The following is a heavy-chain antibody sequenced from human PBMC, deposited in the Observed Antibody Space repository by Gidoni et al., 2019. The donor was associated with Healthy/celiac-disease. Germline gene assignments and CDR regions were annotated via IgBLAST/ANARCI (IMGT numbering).Heavy chain of an antibody. Sequence: QVQLVESGGGVVQPGRSLSLSCAASGFTFSSYGMHWVRQAPGKGLEWVAVISYDGSNKYYADSVKGRFTISRDNSKNTLYLQMNSLRAEDTAVYYCAKVGYYDSSGYSDYWGQGTLVTVSS. CDR1: GFTFSSYG. V-gene: IGHV3-30*18. J-gene: IGHJ4*02. CDR2: ISYDGSNK. CDR3: AKVGYYDSSGYSDY. D-gene: IGHD3-22*01.